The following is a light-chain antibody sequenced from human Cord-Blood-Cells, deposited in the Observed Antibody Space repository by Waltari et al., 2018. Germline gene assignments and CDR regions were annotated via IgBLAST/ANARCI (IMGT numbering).Light chain of an antibody. J-gene: IGLJ3*02. V-gene: IGLV2-14*01. CDR2: DVS. CDR1: SSDVGGYNY. Sequence: QSALTQPASVSGSPGQSITISCTGTSSDVGGYNYVSWFQQHPGKAPKHRIYDVSKRPSRVSNRFSGSKSGNTASLTISGLQAEDEADYYCSSYTSSRVFGGGTKLTVL. CDR3: SSYTSSRV.